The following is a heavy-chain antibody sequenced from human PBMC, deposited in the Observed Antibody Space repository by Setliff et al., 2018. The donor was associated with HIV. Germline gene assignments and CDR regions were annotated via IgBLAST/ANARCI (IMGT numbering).Heavy chain of an antibody. CDR1: GGSISSSSYY. J-gene: IGHJ6*02. CDR2: IYYSGST. Sequence: SETLSLTCTVSGGSISSSSYYWGWIRQPSGKGLEWIGSIYYSGSTYYNPSLKSRVTISVDTSKNQFSLKLSSVTAADTAVYYCAIHPRVPDYYYYGMDVWGQGTTVTVSS. CDR3: AIHPRVPDYYYYGMDV. V-gene: IGHV4-39*01.